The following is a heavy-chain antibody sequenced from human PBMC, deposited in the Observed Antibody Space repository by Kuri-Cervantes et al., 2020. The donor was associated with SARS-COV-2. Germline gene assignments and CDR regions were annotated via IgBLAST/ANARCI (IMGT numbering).Heavy chain of an antibody. J-gene: IGHJ4*02. Sequence: ESLKISCAVYGGSFSGYNWSWIRQSPGKGLVWIGEINHTGSTNYNPSLKSRVTISVGASKNQFSLKLSSVTAADTAVYYCASETSTYSSSIDYWGQGTLVTVSS. V-gene: IGHV4-34*01. CDR1: GGSFSGYN. CDR3: ASETSTYSSSIDY. D-gene: IGHD6-6*01. CDR2: INHTGST.